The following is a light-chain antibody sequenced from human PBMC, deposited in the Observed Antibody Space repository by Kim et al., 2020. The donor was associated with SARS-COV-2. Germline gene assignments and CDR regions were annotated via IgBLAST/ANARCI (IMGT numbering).Light chain of an antibody. Sequence: GTTACTGSSSNIGAGYDVHWYQQLPGTAPKLLIYGNSNRPSGVPDRFSGSKSGTSASLAITGLQAEDEADYYCQSYDSSLSAPYVFGTGTKVTVL. CDR3: QSYDSSLSAPYV. V-gene: IGLV1-40*01. J-gene: IGLJ1*01. CDR1: SSNIGAGYD. CDR2: GNS.